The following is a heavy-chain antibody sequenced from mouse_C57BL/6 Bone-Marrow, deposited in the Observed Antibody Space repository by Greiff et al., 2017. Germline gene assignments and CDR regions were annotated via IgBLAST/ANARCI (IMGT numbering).Heavy chain of an antibody. Sequence: VQLQQSGAELARPGASVKLSCKASGYTFTSYGISWVKQRTGQGLEWIGEIYPRSGNTYYNEKFKGKATLTADKSSSTAYMALRSLTSEDSAVYFCARGATTVVAPYYCDYWGQGTTLTVSS. D-gene: IGHD1-1*01. CDR2: IYPRSGNT. CDR3: ARGATTVVAPYYCDY. J-gene: IGHJ2*01. V-gene: IGHV1-81*01. CDR1: GYTFTSYG.